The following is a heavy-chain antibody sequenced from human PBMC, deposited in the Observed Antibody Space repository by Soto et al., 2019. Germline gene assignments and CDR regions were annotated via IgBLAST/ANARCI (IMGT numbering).Heavy chain of an antibody. J-gene: IGHJ4*02. CDR2: THHSGST. CDR3: ARTTATIHLNY. CDR1: GGSLSGNY. V-gene: IGHV4-34*01. Sequence: PSETLSLTCAVYGGSLSGNYWGWIRQPPGKGQEWIGETHHSGSTAYNPSLKSRVTISVDTSRNQFSLKLNSVTAADTAVYYCARTTATIHLNYWSQGTLVTVSS. D-gene: IGHD2-15*01.